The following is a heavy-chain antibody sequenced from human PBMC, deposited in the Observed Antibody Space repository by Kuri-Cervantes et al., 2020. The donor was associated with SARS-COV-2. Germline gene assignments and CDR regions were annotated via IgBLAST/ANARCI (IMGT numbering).Heavy chain of an antibody. V-gene: IGHV4-61*01. J-gene: IGHJ5*02. Sequence: SETLSLTCTVSGGSISSSSYYWSWIRQPPGKGLEWIGYIYYSGSTNYNPSLKSRVTISVDTSKNQFSLKLSSVTAADTAVYYCARDTDNHDSSGYYYDWFDPWGQGTLVTVSS. CDR2: IYYSGST. CDR3: ARDTDNHDSSGYYYDWFDP. CDR1: GGSISSSSYY. D-gene: IGHD3-22*01.